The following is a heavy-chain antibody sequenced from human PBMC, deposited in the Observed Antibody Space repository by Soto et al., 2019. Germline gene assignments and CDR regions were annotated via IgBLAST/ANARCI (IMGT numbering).Heavy chain of an antibody. CDR1: GGTFSSYA. CDR3: ARVSPGWFDP. Sequence: SVKVSCKASGGTFSSYAISWVRQAPGQGLEWMGGIIPIFGTANYAQKFQGRVTITADKSMSTAYMELSSLRSEDTAVYYCARVSPGWFDPWGQGTLVTAPQ. CDR2: IIPIFGTA. V-gene: IGHV1-69*06. J-gene: IGHJ5*02.